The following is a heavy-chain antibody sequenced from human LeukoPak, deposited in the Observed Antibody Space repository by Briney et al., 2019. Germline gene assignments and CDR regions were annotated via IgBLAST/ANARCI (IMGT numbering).Heavy chain of an antibody. V-gene: IGHV3-30-3*01. CDR3: AGDAIVVVPAAGDELDY. J-gene: IGHJ4*02. CDR2: ISYDGSNK. Sequence: PGGSLRLSCAASGFTFSSYAMHWVRQAPGKGLEWVAVISYDGSNKYYADSVKGRFTISRDNSKNTLYLQMNSLRAEDTAVYYCAGDAIVVVPAAGDELDYWGQGTLVTVSS. CDR1: GFTFSSYA. D-gene: IGHD2-2*01.